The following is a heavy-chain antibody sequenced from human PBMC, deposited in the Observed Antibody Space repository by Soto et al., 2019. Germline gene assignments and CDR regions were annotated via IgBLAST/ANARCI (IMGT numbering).Heavy chain of an antibody. J-gene: IGHJ5*02. V-gene: IGHV4-30-2*01. CDR2: MFQSGSA. CDR1: GGSISSGDYS. D-gene: IGHD3-10*01. Sequence: SETLSLTCAVSGGSISSGDYSWSWIRQPPGKGLEWIGYMFQSGSAYYNPSLKSRVTISVDRSKNQFSLKLTSLTAADTAVYYCARGKRGIRYYGSGTSDWLEPWGQGTLVTVSS. CDR3: ARGKRGIRYYGSGTSDWLEP.